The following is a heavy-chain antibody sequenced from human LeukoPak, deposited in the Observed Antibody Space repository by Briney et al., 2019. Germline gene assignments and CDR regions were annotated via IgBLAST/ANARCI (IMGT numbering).Heavy chain of an antibody. CDR2: ISGSGGST. CDR3: ARQSGYSYGFDY. CDR1: GFTFSSYA. Sequence: GGSLRLSCAASGFTFSSYAMSWVRQAPGKGLEWVSAISGSGGSTYYADSVKGRFTISRDNSKNTLYLQMNSLRAEDTAVYYCARQSGYSYGFDYWGQGTLVTVSS. V-gene: IGHV3-23*01. D-gene: IGHD5-18*01. J-gene: IGHJ4*02.